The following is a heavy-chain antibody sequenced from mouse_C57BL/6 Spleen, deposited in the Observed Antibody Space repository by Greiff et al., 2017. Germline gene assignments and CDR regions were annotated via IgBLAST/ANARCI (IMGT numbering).Heavy chain of an antibody. CDR1: GYAFSSYW. D-gene: IGHD2-1*01. CDR3: AREDYGNSPFDY. Sequence: QVQLQQSGAELVKPGASVKISCKASGYAFSSYWMNWVKQRPGKGLEWIGQIYPGDGDTNYNGKFKGKATLTADKSSSTAYMQLSSLTSEDSAVYFCAREDYGNSPFDYWGQGTTLTVSS. J-gene: IGHJ2*01. CDR2: IYPGDGDT. V-gene: IGHV1-80*01.